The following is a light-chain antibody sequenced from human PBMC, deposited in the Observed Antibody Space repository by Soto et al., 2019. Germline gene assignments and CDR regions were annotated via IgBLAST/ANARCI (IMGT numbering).Light chain of an antibody. CDR1: SSDVGGYNY. J-gene: IGLJ2*01. CDR2: DVS. CDR3: SSYTSSSTLGV. V-gene: IGLV2-14*01. Sequence: QSVLTQPASVSGSPGQSITISCTGTSSDVGGYNYVSWYQQPPGKAPKLMIYDVSNRPSGVSNRFSGSKSGNTASLTISGLQAEDEADYYGSSYTSSSTLGVFGGGTQLTVL.